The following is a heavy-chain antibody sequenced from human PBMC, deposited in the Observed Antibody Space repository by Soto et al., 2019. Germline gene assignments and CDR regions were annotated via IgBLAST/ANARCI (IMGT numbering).Heavy chain of an antibody. D-gene: IGHD3-3*01. Sequence: GGSLRLSCAASGFTFSSYAMHWVRQAPGKGLEWVAVISYDGSNKYYADSVKGRFTISRDNSKNTLYLQMNSLRPEDTAVYYCAKDLLRDLEWLLNDAFDIWGQGTMVTVSS. CDR1: GFTFSSYA. CDR3: AKDLLRDLEWLLNDAFDI. CDR2: ISYDGSNK. V-gene: IGHV3-30-3*02. J-gene: IGHJ3*02.